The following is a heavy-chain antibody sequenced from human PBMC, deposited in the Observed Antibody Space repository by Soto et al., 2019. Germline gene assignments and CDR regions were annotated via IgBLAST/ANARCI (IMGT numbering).Heavy chain of an antibody. CDR2: IKQDGSQK. Sequence: GGSLRLSCAASGFTFSNYWMSWVRQAPGKGLEWVANIKQDGSQKWYVDSVKGRFTISRDNAKKSLFLQMNSLRAEDTAVYYCAKERASGGYYFDYWGQGALVTVSS. CDR3: AKERASGGYYFDY. J-gene: IGHJ4*02. V-gene: IGHV3-7*01. D-gene: IGHD3-10*01. CDR1: GFTFSNYW.